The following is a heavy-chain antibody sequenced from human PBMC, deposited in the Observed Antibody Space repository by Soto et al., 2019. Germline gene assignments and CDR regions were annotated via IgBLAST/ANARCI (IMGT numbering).Heavy chain of an antibody. V-gene: IGHV1-18*01. CDR3: ARNDYDSSGPGAGYFDY. J-gene: IGHJ4*02. CDR1: GYTFTSYG. D-gene: IGHD3-22*01. CDR2: ISAYNGNT. Sequence: ASVKVSCKASGYTFTSYGISWVRQAPGQGLEWMGWISAYNGNTNDAQKLQGRVTMTTDTSTSTAYMELRSLRSDDTAVYYCARNDYDSSGPGAGYFDYWGQGTLVTVSS.